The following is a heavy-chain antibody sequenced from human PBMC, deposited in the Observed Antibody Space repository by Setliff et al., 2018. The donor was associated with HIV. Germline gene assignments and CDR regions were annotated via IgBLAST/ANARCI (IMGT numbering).Heavy chain of an antibody. J-gene: IGHJ5*02. CDR3: AKGVKWLDP. Sequence: PGGSLRLSCIVSGFTFEDYAMTWVRQAPGKGLEWVSFIYSDGRTYHADSVKGLFSISRDNSKNMMHLQMNGLRPEDTAVYYCAKGVKWLDPWGQGTLVTVSS. V-gene: IGHV3-53*01. CDR2: IYSDGRT. CDR1: GFTFEDYA. D-gene: IGHD3-16*01.